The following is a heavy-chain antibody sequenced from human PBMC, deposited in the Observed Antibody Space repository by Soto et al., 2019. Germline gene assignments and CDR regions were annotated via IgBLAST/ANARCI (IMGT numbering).Heavy chain of an antibody. Sequence: PGGSLRLSCAASGFTFSDYDMHWVRHAPGRGLEWVAVTSYDGRNKYYADSMKGRFTISRDNSKNTLSLQMNTLRAEDTAVYYCANQTYALAGTGGLDSWGQRTPVTVSS. CDR3: ANQTYALAGTGGLDS. D-gene: IGHD6-19*01. CDR2: TSYDGRNK. J-gene: IGHJ4*02. CDR1: GFTFSDYD. V-gene: IGHV3-30*18.